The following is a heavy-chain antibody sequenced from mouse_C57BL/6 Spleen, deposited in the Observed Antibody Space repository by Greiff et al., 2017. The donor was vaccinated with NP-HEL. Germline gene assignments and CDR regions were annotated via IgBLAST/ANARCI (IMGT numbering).Heavy chain of an antibody. J-gene: IGHJ4*01. V-gene: IGHV1-15*01. Sequence: VKLMESGAELVRPGASVTLSCKASGYTFTDYEMHWVKQTPVHGLEWIGAIDPETGGTAYNQKFKGKAILTADKSSSTAYMELRSLTSEDSAVYYCTRLGPFYAMDYWGQGTSVTVSS. CDR3: TRLGPFYAMDY. CDR1: GYTFTDYE. CDR2: IDPETGGT.